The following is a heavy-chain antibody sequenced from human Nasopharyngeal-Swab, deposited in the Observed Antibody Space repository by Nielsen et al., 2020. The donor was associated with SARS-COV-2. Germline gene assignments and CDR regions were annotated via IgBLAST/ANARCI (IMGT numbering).Heavy chain of an antibody. D-gene: IGHD5-18*01. Sequence: ASAKDSCKASGYIFTSYGISRVRQAPGHGLEWMGWISAYNGNTNYAQKLQGRVTMTTDTSTSTAYMELRSLRSDDTAVYYCAGGGGYSYGSGFDYWGQGTLVTVSS. CDR3: AGGGGYSYGSGFDY. CDR2: ISAYNGNT. CDR1: GYIFTSYG. J-gene: IGHJ4*02. V-gene: IGHV1-18*01.